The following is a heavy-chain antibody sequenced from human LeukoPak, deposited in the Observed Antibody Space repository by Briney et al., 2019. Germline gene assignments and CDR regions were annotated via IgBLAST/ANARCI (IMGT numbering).Heavy chain of an antibody. Sequence: GGSLRLSCAASGFTVSSVYMSWVRQAPGEGLEWVSVIYSGSSTYYADSVKGRFTISRDNSKNTLYPQMNSLRAEDTAVYYCARDSTWFGGFDFWGQGTLVTVSS. CDR3: ARDSTWFGGFDF. CDR2: IYSGSST. D-gene: IGHD3-10*01. V-gene: IGHV3-66*01. CDR1: GFTVSSVY. J-gene: IGHJ4*02.